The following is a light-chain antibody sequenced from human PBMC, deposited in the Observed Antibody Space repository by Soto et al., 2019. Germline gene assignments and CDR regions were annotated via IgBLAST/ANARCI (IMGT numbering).Light chain of an antibody. CDR1: SSNIGSNT. CDR2: SNN. CDR3: AAWDDSLNGSYV. J-gene: IGLJ1*01. Sequence: QSVLTQPPPASGTPGQRVTISCSGSSSNIGSNTVNWYQQLPGTAPKLLIYSNNQRPSGVPDRFSGSKSGTSASLAISGLQSEDEADYYCAAWDDSLNGSYVFGTGTKVTVX. V-gene: IGLV1-44*01.